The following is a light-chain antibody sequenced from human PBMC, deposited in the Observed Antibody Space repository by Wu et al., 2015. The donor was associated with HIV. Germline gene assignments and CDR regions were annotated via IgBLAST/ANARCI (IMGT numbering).Light chain of an antibody. CDR3: RQYDTFPLT. J-gene: IGKJ4*01. CDR1: QHIRSS. Sequence: AIQITQSPSSVSASTGDTVNITCQASQHIRSSLAWYRQKPGKVPELLIYAASILHRGVPSRFSGSGSGTAFTLTITCLQSEDLATFYCRQYDTFPLTFGGGPRWTSN. V-gene: IGKV1-8*01. CDR2: AAS.